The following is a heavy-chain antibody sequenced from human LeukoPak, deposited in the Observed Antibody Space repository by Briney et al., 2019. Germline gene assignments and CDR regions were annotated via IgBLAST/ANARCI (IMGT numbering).Heavy chain of an antibody. J-gene: IGHJ4*02. CDR1: GFTFSSYE. V-gene: IGHV3-48*03. Sequence: GGSLRLSCAASGFTFSSYEMNWVRQAPGKGLEWVSYISSSGSTIYYADSVKGRFTISRDNAKNSLHLQMDSLRAEDTAVYYCAKDVSGSYLDYWGQGTLVTVSS. D-gene: IGHD3-16*02. CDR2: ISSSGSTI. CDR3: AKDVSGSYLDY.